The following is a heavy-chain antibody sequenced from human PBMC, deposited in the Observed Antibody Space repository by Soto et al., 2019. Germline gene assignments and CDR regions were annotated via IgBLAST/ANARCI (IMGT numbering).Heavy chain of an antibody. Sequence: PSETLSLTCTVSGGSISSYYWSWIRQPAGKGLEWIGRFYTSGSTNYNPSLKSRVTMSVDTSKNQFSLKLSSVTAADTAVYYCARGRGYWNPIDAFDIWGQGTMVTVSS. D-gene: IGHD1-1*01. CDR1: GGSISSYY. V-gene: IGHV4-4*07. CDR2: FYTSGST. J-gene: IGHJ3*02. CDR3: ARGRGYWNPIDAFDI.